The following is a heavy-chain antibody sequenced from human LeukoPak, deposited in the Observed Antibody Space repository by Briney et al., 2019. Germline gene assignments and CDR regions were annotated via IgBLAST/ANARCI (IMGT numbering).Heavy chain of an antibody. CDR1: GFTFSSYS. D-gene: IGHD1-1*01. Sequence: GGSLRLSCAASGFTFSSYSMHWVRQAPGKGLEWVAVIWFDGSNKYYADSVKGRFTISRDNAKNALYLQMNSLRAEDTAVYYCAREVEEQFDPWGQGILVTVSS. CDR2: IWFDGSNK. J-gene: IGHJ5*02. CDR3: AREVEEQFDP. V-gene: IGHV3-33*01.